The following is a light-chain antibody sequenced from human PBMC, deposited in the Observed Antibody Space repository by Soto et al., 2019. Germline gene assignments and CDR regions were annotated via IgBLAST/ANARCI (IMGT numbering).Light chain of an antibody. CDR3: CSYAGSYTF. CDR2: DVS. J-gene: IGLJ1*01. Sequence: QSVLTQPRSVSGSPGQSVTISCPGTSSDVGGYNYVSWYQQHPGKAPKLMIYDVSKRPSGVPDRFSGSKSGNTASLTISGLQAEDEADYYCCSYAGSYTFFGTGTKVTVL. V-gene: IGLV2-11*01. CDR1: SSDVGGYNY.